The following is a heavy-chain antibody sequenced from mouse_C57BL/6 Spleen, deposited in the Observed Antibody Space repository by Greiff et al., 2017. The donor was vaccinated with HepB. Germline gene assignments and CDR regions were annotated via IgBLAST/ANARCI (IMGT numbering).Heavy chain of an antibody. J-gene: IGHJ4*01. V-gene: IGHV5-4*03. CDR1: GFTFSSYA. Sequence: EVKLMESGGGLVKPGGSLKLSCAASGFTFSSYAMSWVRQTPEKRLEGVATISDGGSYTYYPDNVKGRFTISRDNAKNNLYLQMSHLKSEDTAMYYCARGGNYYDRDYWGQGTSVTVSS. CDR2: ISDGGSYT. D-gene: IGHD2-1*01. CDR3: ARGGNYYDRDY.